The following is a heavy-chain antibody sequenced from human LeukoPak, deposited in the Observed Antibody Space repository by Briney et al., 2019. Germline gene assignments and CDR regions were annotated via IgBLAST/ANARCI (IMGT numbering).Heavy chain of an antibody. CDR2: IYPGDSDT. V-gene: IGHV5-51*01. CDR1: GYSLTSYW. CDR3: ARERSSGYYTEDAFDI. D-gene: IGHD3-22*01. J-gene: IGHJ3*02. Sequence: GESLKISCKASGYSLTSYWIGRVRHMPEKGLERMGIIYPGDSDTRYGPSFQGQVTISADKSISTAYLQWSSLKASDTAMYYCARERSSGYYTEDAFDIWGQGTMVTVSS.